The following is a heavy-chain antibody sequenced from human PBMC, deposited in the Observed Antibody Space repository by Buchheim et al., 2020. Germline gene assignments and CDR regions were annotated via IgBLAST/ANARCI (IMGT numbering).Heavy chain of an antibody. Sequence: QVQLVQSGAEVKKPGASVKVSCKASGYTFTSYYIHWVRQAPGQGLEWMGIINPSGGSKSYAQKFQGSVTMTRDTSTSTVYMELSSLRSEDTAVYYCAGAYSSGWSPWGDYWGQGTL. CDR3: AGAYSSGWSPWGDY. CDR1: GYTFTSYY. CDR2: INPSGGSK. V-gene: IGHV1-46*01. D-gene: IGHD6-19*01. J-gene: IGHJ4*02.